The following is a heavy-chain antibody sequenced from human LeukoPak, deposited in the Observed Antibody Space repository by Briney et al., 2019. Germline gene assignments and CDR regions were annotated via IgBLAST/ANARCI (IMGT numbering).Heavy chain of an antibody. J-gene: IGHJ5*02. CDR3: ARDLNVDTAMVGWFDP. CDR2: ISSSSSYI. D-gene: IGHD5-18*01. Sequence: GGSLRLSCAAYGFIFSSYSMNWVRQAPGEGLEWVSYISSSSSYIYYADSVKGRFTISRDNAKNSLYLQMNSLRAEDTAVYYCARDLNVDTAMVGWFDPWGQGTLVTVSS. V-gene: IGHV3-21*05. CDR1: GFIFSSYS.